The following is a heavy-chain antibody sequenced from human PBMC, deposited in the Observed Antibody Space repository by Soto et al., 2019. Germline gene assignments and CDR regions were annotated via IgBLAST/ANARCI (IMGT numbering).Heavy chain of an antibody. D-gene: IGHD1-1*01. J-gene: IGHJ4*02. CDR3: VPLNWNHPANFDY. V-gene: IGHV3-23*01. CDR1: GFTFRIYD. CDR2: LSASGERT. Sequence: QSGGSLRLSCAASGFTFRIYDMSWVRQAPGKGLEWVSSLSASGERTDYADSVKGRFTISRDNSKNMLYLQMTSLRSEDTAIYYCVPLNWNHPANFDYWGQGTLVTVSS.